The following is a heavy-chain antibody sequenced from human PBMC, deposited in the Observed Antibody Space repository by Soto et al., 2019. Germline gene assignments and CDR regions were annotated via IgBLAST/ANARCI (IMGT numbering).Heavy chain of an antibody. CDR2: INSDGSST. J-gene: IGHJ3*02. D-gene: IGHD4-4*01. Sequence: VGSLRLSCAASGFTFSSYWMHWVRQAPGKGLVWVSRINSDGSSTSYADSVKGRFTISRDNAKNTLNLQMNSLRAEDTAVYYCAGTLMTTVTTYAFDIWGQGTMVTVSS. V-gene: IGHV3-74*01. CDR3: AGTLMTTVTTYAFDI. CDR1: GFTFSSYW.